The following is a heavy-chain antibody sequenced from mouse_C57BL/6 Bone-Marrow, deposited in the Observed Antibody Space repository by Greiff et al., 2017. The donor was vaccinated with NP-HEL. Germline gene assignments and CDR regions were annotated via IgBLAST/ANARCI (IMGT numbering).Heavy chain of an antibody. V-gene: IGHV3-6*01. CDR2: ISYDGSN. CDR3: ARELGRNY. D-gene: IGHD4-1*01. J-gene: IGHJ2*01. CDR1: GYSITSGYY. Sequence: ESGPGLVKPSQSLSLTCSVTGYSITSGYYWNWIRQFPGNKLEWMGYISYDGSNNYNPSLKNRISITRDTSKNQFFLKLNSVTTEDTAKYYCARELGRNYWGQGTTLTVSS.